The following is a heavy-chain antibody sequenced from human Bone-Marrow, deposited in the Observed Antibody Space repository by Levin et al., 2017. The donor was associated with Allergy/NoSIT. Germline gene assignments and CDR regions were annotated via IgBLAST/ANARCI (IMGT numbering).Heavy chain of an antibody. CDR3: ARPGAGSGGSHTDDASDI. V-gene: IGHV5-51*01. D-gene: IGHD6-19*01. CDR2: IYPGDSDI. Sequence: PVASVKVSCKGSGYSFRSYWIGWVRQMPGKGLEWMGTIYPGDSDIRYSPSFQGQVNISADKSISTAYLQWSSLKASDTAMYYCARPGAGSGGSHTDDASDIWGQGTMVIVSS. CDR1: GYSFRSYW. J-gene: IGHJ3*02.